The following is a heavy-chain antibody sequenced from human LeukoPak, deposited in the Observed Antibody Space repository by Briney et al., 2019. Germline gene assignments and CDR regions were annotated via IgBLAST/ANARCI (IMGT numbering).Heavy chain of an antibody. CDR1: GGSISSYY. D-gene: IGHD3-22*01. Sequence: PSETLSLTCTVSGGSISSYYWSWIRQPPGKGLEWIGYIYYSGSTNYNPSLKSRVTISVDTSKNQFSLKLSSVTAADTAVYYCARVGSSGYYGYYYYYMDVWGKGTTVTASS. CDR3: ARVGSSGYYGYYYYYMDV. CDR2: IYYSGST. J-gene: IGHJ6*03. V-gene: IGHV4-59*01.